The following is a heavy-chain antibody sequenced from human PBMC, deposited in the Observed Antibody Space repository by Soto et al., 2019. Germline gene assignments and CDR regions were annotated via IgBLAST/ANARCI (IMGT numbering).Heavy chain of an antibody. CDR2: IFYSGST. D-gene: IGHD5-12*01. Sequence: PSETLSLTCTVSGGSISSGGYYWSWIRQHPGKGLEWIGYIFYSGSTYYIPSLKSRLTISVDTSKNQFSLKLSSVTAADTAVYYCVRHAQWIIRAYWGQGSLVTVSS. CDR3: VRHAQWIIRAY. J-gene: IGHJ4*02. CDR1: GGSISSGGYY. V-gene: IGHV4-31*03.